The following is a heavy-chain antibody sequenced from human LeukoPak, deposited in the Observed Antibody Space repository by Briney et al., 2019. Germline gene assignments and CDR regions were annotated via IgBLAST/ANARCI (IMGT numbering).Heavy chain of an antibody. Sequence: SVKVSCKASGGTFSSYAISWVRQAPGQGLEWMGGIIPIFGTANYAQKFQGRVTITTDESTSTAYMELSSLRSEDTAVYYCARGYCSSTSCYMRNYYYYYMDVWGKGTTVSVSS. CDR2: IIPIFGTA. D-gene: IGHD2-2*02. CDR3: ARGYCSSTSCYMRNYYYYYMDV. J-gene: IGHJ6*03. V-gene: IGHV1-69*05. CDR1: GGTFSSYA.